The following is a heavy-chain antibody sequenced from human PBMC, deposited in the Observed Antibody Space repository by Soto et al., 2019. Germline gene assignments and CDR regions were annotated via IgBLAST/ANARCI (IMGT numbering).Heavy chain of an antibody. V-gene: IGHV5-10-1*01. CDR2: IDPSDSYT. D-gene: IGHD6-6*01. CDR1: GYSFTSYW. CDR3: ARRSGRAAHYYYYYGMDV. J-gene: IGHJ6*02. Sequence: ESLKISCKGSGYSFTSYWISWVRQMPGKGLEWMGRIDPSDSYTNYSPSFQGHVTISADKSISTAYLQWSSLKASDTTMYYCARRSGRAAHYYYYYGMDVWGQGTTVTVSS.